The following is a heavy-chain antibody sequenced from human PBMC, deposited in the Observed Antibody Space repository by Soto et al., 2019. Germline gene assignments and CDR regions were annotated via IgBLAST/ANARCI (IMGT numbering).Heavy chain of an antibody. D-gene: IGHD3-10*01. CDR3: ARHGPLGVGQLESAHWFDP. Sequence: SETLSLTCAVYGGSFSGYYWSWIRQPPGKGLEWIGEINHSGSTNYNPSLKSRVTISVDTSKNQFSLKLSSVTAADTAVYYCARHGPLGVGQLESAHWFDPWGQGTLVTVS. V-gene: IGHV4-34*01. CDR2: INHSGST. J-gene: IGHJ5*02. CDR1: GGSFSGYY.